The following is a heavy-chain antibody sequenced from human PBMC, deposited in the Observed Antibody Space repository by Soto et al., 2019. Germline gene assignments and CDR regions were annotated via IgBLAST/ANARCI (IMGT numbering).Heavy chain of an antibody. V-gene: IGHV3-30*18. CDR2: ISYDGNVA. Sequence: QVQLVESGGGVVQPGRSLRLSCAASGFNFSSYGMHWVRQAPGKGLEWVTVISYDGNVAYYADSVKGRFTISRDNSKNTLYLQMNSLRTEDTAMYYCAKEGPITNWYFDYWGQGTLVTVSS. J-gene: IGHJ4*02. D-gene: IGHD1-1*01. CDR1: GFNFSSYG. CDR3: AKEGPITNWYFDY.